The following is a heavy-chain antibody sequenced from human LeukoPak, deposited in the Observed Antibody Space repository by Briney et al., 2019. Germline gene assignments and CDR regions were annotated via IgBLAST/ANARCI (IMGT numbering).Heavy chain of an antibody. CDR1: GYTFTGYY. V-gene: IGHV1-2*02. D-gene: IGHD1-1*01. Sequence: ASVKVSCKASGYTFTGYYMHWVRQAPGQGLEWMGWINPDSGGTNYAQKFQGRVTMTRATSINTAYMELSRLRSDDTAVYYCARDKQLDWAHYFYYYMDVWGKGTTVTVSS. CDR3: ARDKQLDWAHYFYYYMDV. J-gene: IGHJ6*03. CDR2: INPDSGGT.